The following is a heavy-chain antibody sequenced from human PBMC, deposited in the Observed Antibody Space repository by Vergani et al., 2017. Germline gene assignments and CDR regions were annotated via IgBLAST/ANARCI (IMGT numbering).Heavy chain of an antibody. J-gene: IGHJ6*03. CDR2: IVVGSGNT. Sequence: QMQLVQSGPEVKKPGTSVKVSCKASGFTFTSSAMQWVRQARGQRLEWIGWIVVGSGNTNYAQQFQERVTITRDMSTSTAYMELSSLRSEDTAVYYCAAHVGATFYYYYYMDVWGKGTTVTVSS. D-gene: IGHD1-26*01. CDR3: AAHVGATFYYYYYMDV. V-gene: IGHV1-58*02. CDR1: GFTFTSSA.